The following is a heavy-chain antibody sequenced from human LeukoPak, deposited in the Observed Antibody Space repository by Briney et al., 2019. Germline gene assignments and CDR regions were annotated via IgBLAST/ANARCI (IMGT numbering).Heavy chain of an antibody. J-gene: IGHJ5*02. Sequence: GGSLRLSCAASGFTFSDYWMTWVRQAPGRGLEWVANIKYDGSEENYVDSVKGRFTISRDNAKNSLYLQMNSLRAEDTAVYYCARDGYSSGLGGPKNWFDPWGQGTLVTVSS. D-gene: IGHD6-19*01. CDR3: ARDGYSSGLGGPKNWFDP. CDR2: IKYDGSEE. CDR1: GFTFSDYW. V-gene: IGHV3-7*01.